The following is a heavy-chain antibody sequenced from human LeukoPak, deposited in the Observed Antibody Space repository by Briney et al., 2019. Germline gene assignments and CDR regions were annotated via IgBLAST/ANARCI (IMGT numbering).Heavy chain of an antibody. D-gene: IGHD4-17*01. Sequence: INPYNGHTNYAQNLQGRVTMTTDTPTRTAYMELRSLRSDDTAVYYCARDRSDSGDYVLLDSWGQGTLVTVSS. CDR2: INPYNGHT. CDR3: ARDRSDSGDYVLLDS. V-gene: IGHV1-18*01. J-gene: IGHJ4*02.